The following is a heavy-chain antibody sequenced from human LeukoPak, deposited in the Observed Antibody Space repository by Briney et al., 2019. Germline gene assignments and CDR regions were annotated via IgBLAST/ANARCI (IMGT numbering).Heavy chain of an antibody. Sequence: GGSLRLSCAASGFTFSHFWMSWVRQAPGKGLEWVTYIKKTGSETYYVDSVKGRFTITRDNTRNSLFLQMYSLRAEDTAVYFCAREDGYCSGGNCYSYFDSWGQGTLVTVSS. CDR1: GFTFSHFW. CDR3: AREDGYCSGGNCYSYFDS. V-gene: IGHV3-7*01. D-gene: IGHD2-15*01. J-gene: IGHJ4*02. CDR2: IKKTGSET.